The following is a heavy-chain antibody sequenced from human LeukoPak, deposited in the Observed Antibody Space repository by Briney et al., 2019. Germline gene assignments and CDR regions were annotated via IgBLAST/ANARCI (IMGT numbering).Heavy chain of an antibody. CDR1: GYTFTGYY. J-gene: IGHJ4*02. V-gene: IGHV1-2*06. CDR2: INPNSGGT. D-gene: IGHD2-15*01. Sequence: ASVKVSCKASGYTFTGYYMHWVRQAPGQGLEWRGRINPNSGGTNYAQKFQGRVTMTRDTSISTAYMELSRLRSDDTAVYYCAREFEVVVAATDYWGQGTLVTVSS. CDR3: AREFEVVVAATDY.